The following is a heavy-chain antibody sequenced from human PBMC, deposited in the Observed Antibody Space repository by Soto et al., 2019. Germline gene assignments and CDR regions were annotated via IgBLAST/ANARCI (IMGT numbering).Heavy chain of an antibody. Sequence: QVHLVQSGAEVKKPGASVKVSCKASGYTFTSYGITWVRQAPGQGLEWMGWISAHNGNTDYAQQLKCRVILTRDTSTSTAYMELRSLISDDTAVYFFARGRYGDYWGQGALVTVSS. V-gene: IGHV1-18*01. CDR1: GYTFTSYG. CDR3: ARGRYGDY. D-gene: IGHD1-1*01. CDR2: ISAHNGNT. J-gene: IGHJ4*02.